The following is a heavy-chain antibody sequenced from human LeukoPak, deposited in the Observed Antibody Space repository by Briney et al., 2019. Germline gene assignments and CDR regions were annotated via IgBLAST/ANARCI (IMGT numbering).Heavy chain of an antibody. J-gene: IGHJ4*02. Sequence: GGSLRLSCAASGFRFSDYYMSWVRQAPGKGLEWISYISSGSVYTIYADSEKGRFTISRDNAKNSLYLQMNSLRAEDTAVYYCARDYYDSSGYHVYWGQGTLVTVSS. CDR1: GFRFSDYY. CDR3: ARDYYDSSGYHVY. V-gene: IGHV3-11*06. D-gene: IGHD3-22*01. CDR2: ISSGSVYT.